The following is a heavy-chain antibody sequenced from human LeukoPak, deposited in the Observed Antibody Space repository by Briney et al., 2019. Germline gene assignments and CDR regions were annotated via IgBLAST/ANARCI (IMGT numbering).Heavy chain of an antibody. CDR2: IRYDGSNK. CDR3: AKVLGSTFGVDLHDY. Sequence: PGGSLRLSCAASGVTFSSYGMHWVRQAPGKGLEWVAFIRYDGSNKYYADSVKGRFTISRDNSKNTLYLQMNSLRAEDTAVYYCAKVLGSTFGVDLHDYWGQGTLVTVSS. V-gene: IGHV3-30*02. D-gene: IGHD3-3*01. CDR1: GVTFSSYG. J-gene: IGHJ4*02.